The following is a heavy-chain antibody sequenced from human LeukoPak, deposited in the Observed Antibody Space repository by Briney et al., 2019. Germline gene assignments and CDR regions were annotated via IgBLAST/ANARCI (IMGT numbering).Heavy chain of an antibody. CDR3: ATHQGYCTNGVCQLDY. Sequence: SVKVSCKASGGTFSSYVISWVRQAPGQGLEWMGGIIPIFGTANYAQKFQGRVTITTDDSTRTAYMELSSLKSEDTAVYYCATHQGYCTNGVCQLDYWGQGTLVTVSS. CDR1: GGTFSSYV. J-gene: IGHJ4*02. D-gene: IGHD2-8*01. CDR2: IIPIFGTA. V-gene: IGHV1-69*05.